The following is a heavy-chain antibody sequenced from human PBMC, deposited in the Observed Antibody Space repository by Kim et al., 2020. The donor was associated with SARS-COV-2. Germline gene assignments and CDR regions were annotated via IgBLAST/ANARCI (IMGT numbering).Heavy chain of an antibody. CDR1: GYTFDTYA. CDR2: INGGNRNT. V-gene: IGHV1-3*01. Sequence: ASVKVSCKASGYTFDTYALYWVRQAPGQRFEWMGWINGGNRNTRYSQNFQGRVTITRDTSATTAYMELSSLTSKDTAVYYCAREGSGSYNWLDPWGQGTL. D-gene: IGHD3-10*01. CDR3: AREGSGSYNWLDP. J-gene: IGHJ5*02.